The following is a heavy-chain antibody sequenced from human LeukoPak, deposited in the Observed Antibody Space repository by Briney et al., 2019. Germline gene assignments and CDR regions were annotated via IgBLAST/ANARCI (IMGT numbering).Heavy chain of an antibody. D-gene: IGHD5-18*01. V-gene: IGHV3-23*01. CDR1: GFTFRSHA. Sequence: GGSLRLSCVGSGFTFRSHAMSWVRQAPGKGLEWVSAISGSGGSTYYADSVKGRFTISRDNSKNTLYLQMNSLRAEDTAVYYCAKAGDTAMDYLDYWGQGTLVTVSS. CDR2: ISGSGGST. J-gene: IGHJ4*02. CDR3: AKAGDTAMDYLDY.